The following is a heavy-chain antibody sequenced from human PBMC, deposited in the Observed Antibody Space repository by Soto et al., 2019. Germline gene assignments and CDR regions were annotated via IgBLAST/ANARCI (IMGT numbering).Heavy chain of an antibody. CDR2: ISGSGGNT. D-gene: IGHD1-20*01. Sequence: GGSLRLSCAASGFTFSPYAMTWVRQAPGKGLEWVSSISGSGGNTNYADSVKGRFTVSRDNSKRTLSLQMNSLTEEDTAIYYCATGLRRVLRSRYHYGLDVWGRRTTVTVSS. V-gene: IGHV3-23*01. CDR1: GFTFSPYA. J-gene: IGHJ6*02. CDR3: ATGLRRVLRSRYHYGLDV.